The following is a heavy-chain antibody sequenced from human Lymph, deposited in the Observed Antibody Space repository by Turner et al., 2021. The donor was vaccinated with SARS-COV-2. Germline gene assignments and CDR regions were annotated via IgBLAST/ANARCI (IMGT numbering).Heavy chain of an antibody. CDR3: AREGQVGATTGVDY. CDR2: IWYGGSNK. V-gene: IGHV3-33*01. Sequence: QVQLVESGGGVVQPGRSLRLSCAASGFTFSSYGMHWVRQAPGKGLEWVAVIWYGGSNKYYAESVKGRFTISRDNSKNTLYLQMNSLRAEDTAVYYCAREGQVGATTGVDYWGQGTLVTVSS. CDR1: GFTFSSYG. D-gene: IGHD1-26*01. J-gene: IGHJ4*02.